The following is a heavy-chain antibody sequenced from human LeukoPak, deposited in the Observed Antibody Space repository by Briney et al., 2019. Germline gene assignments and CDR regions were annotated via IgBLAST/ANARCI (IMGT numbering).Heavy chain of an antibody. J-gene: IGHJ6*03. D-gene: IGHD3-10*01. CDR3: ARDSGSGDYYMDV. Sequence: GGSLRLSCAASGFTVSSNYMSWVRQAPGKGLEWVSYISSSGSTIYYADSVKGRFSISRDNAKNSLYLQMNSLRAEDTAVYYCARDSGSGDYYMDVWGKGTTVTISS. CDR1: GFTVSSNY. V-gene: IGHV3-48*01. CDR2: ISSSGSTI.